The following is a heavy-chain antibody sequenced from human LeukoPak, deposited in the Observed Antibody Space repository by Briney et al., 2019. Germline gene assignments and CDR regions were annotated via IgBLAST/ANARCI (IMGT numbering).Heavy chain of an antibody. CDR2: MSRGDS. D-gene: IGHD2-8*01. V-gene: IGHV3-23*03. J-gene: IGHJ3*01. CDR1: GFTFSAYG. Sequence: GGSLRLSCTGSGFTFSAYGLTWVRQAPGKGLEWVSCMSRGDSQYADSVKGRFTIYRDNARNTMYLQMDNLRVEDTAIYYCGRDPNGDYVGAFEFWGRGTMVAVSS. CDR3: GRDPNGDYVGAFEF.